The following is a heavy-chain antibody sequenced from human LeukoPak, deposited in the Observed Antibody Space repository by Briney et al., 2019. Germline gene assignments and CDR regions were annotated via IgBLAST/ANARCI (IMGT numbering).Heavy chain of an antibody. Sequence: ASVKVSCKASGYTFTGYYIHWVRQAPGQGLECMGCINPNSGGTNYAQKFQGRVTMTRDTSISTAYMELSRLTSDDTAVYYCARVEELSHCSSTSCYDWLDPWGQGTLVTVSS. CDR1: GYTFTGYY. J-gene: IGHJ5*02. D-gene: IGHD2-2*01. CDR2: INPNSGGT. CDR3: ARVEELSHCSSTSCYDWLDP. V-gene: IGHV1-2*02.